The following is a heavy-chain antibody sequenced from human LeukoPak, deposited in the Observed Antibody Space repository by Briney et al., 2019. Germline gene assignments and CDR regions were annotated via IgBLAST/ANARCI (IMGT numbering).Heavy chain of an antibody. CDR2: ISYDGSNK. D-gene: IGHD3-10*01. J-gene: IGHJ4*02. CDR1: GFTFSSYA. V-gene: IGHV3-30-3*01. CDR3: ARVSQYYGSGSSYFGESGVDY. Sequence: PTGRSLRLSCAASGFTFSSYAMHWVRQAPGKGLEWVAVISYDGSNKYYADSVKGRFTISRDNSKNTLYLQMNSLRAEDTAVYYFARVSQYYGSGSSYFGESGVDYWGQGTLVTVSS.